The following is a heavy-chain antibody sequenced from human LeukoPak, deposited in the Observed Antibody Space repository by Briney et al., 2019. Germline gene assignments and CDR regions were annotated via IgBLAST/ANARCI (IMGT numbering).Heavy chain of an antibody. V-gene: IGHV1-2*02. J-gene: IGHJ4*02. CDR1: GYTFTGYY. CDR3: ARLDDCSSTSCDQSGYY. D-gene: IGHD2-2*01. CDR2: INPNSGGT. Sequence: ASVKVSCKASGYTFTGYYMHWVRQAPGQGLEWMGWINPNSGGTNYAQKFQGRVTMTRDTSISTAYMELSRLRSDDTAVYYCARLDDCSSTSCDQSGYYWGQGTLVTVSS.